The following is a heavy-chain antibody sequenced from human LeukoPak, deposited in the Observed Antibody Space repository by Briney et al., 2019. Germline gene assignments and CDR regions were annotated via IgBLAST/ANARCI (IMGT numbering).Heavy chain of an antibody. Sequence: SETLSLTCAVYGGSFSGYYWSWIRQPPGKGLEWIGEINHSGSTNYNPSLKSRVTISVDTSKNQFSLKLSSVTAADTAVHYCARGVRGYFDYWGQGTLVTVSS. V-gene: IGHV4-34*01. CDR1: GGSFSGYY. CDR3: ARGVRGYFDY. CDR2: INHSGST. J-gene: IGHJ4*02.